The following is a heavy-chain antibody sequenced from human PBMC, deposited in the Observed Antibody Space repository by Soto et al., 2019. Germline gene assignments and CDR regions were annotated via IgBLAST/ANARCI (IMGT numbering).Heavy chain of an antibody. J-gene: IGHJ5*02. CDR3: ARVIWSGHLTSDL. D-gene: IGHD3-3*01. V-gene: IGHV3-48*02. Sequence: EVQVVESGGGLVQPGGSLRLSCAASGFTFSSNSMNWVRQAPGKGLEWISYISSSSSTIYADSVKGRFTISRDNAKNPMYLQMNSLTDEDTDVYYCARVIWSGHLTSDLWGQGTLVTVSS. CDR2: ISSSSSTI. CDR1: GFTFSSNS.